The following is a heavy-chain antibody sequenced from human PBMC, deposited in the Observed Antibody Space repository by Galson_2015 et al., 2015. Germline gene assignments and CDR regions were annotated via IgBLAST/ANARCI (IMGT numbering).Heavy chain of an antibody. Sequence: SLRLSCAASGFTFSSYAMHWVRQAPGKGLEWVAVISYDGSNKNYGDSVKGRITIFRDNSKNTLYLQMNSLTTEDTAFYFCAAREWAVDYWGQGALVAVSS. CDR3: AAREWAVDY. J-gene: IGHJ4*02. V-gene: IGHV3-30*03. CDR1: GFTFSSYA. CDR2: ISYDGSNK. D-gene: IGHD2-8*01.